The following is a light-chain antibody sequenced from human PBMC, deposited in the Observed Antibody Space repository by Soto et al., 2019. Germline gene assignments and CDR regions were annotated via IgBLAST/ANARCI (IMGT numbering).Light chain of an antibody. V-gene: IGKV1-39*01. CDR2: AAS. CDR3: QQSFSSSWT. CDR1: QSISNY. Sequence: DIQMTQSPASLSASIRDRVIITCRASQSISNYLNWYQHKPGRAPKFLIYAASSLQSGVPSRFSGSGSGTDFTLTISSLQREDFGTYFCQQSFSSSWTFGQGTKVE. J-gene: IGKJ1*01.